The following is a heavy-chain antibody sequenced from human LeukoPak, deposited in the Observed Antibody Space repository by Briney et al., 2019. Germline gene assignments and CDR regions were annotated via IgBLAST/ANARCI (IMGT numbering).Heavy chain of an antibody. J-gene: IGHJ4*02. V-gene: IGHV3-23*01. Sequence: PGGSLRLSCAASGFTFSIYGMSWVRHAPGKGLEWVSTINDSGNSTYYADSVKGRFTISRDNSKNTLSLQMNSLKAEDTAVYYCAKRKGSAGWPADYWGQGTLVTVSP. CDR1: GFTFSIYG. D-gene: IGHD6-19*01. CDR2: INDSGNST. CDR3: AKRKGSAGWPADY.